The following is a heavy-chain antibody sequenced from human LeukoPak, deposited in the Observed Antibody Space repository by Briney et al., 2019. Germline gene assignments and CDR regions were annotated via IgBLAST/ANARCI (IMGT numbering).Heavy chain of an antibody. CDR3: AKEPLYYYDSSGFDY. J-gene: IGHJ4*02. CDR2: ISYDGSNK. Sequence: PGRSLRLSCAASGFTFSSYAMHWVRQAPGKGLEWVAVISYDGSNKYYADSVKGRFTISRDNSKNTLYLQMNSLRAEDTAVYYCAKEPLYYYDSSGFDYWGQGTLVTVSS. CDR1: GFTFSSYA. V-gene: IGHV3-30*18. D-gene: IGHD3-22*01.